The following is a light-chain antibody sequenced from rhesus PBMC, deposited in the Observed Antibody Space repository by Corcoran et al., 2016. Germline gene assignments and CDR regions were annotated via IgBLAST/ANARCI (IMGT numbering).Light chain of an antibody. CDR3: QHGYGTPYS. CDR2: DAS. V-gene: IGKV1-28*02. Sequence: DIQMTQSPSSLSASVGDTVTITCRASQGISIYLNWFQQKPGKAPKLLIYDASSLESGVPSRFSGSGSGTDSTFTSSSLQPEDVATYYCQHGYGTPYSFGQGTKVEIK. J-gene: IGKJ2*01. CDR1: QGISIY.